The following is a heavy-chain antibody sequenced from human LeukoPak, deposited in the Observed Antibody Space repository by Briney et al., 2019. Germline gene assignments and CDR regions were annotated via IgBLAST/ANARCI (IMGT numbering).Heavy chain of an antibody. V-gene: IGHV3-48*03. CDR2: ITNSGSTI. CDR1: GFTFSSYE. Sequence: GGSLRLSCAASGFTFSSYEMNWVRQAPGKGLEGVSYITNSGSTIYYADSVKGRFTISRDNAKNSLYLQMNSLRAEDTAVYYCAGDENSGGIDYWGQGTLVTVSS. CDR3: AGDENSGGIDY. D-gene: IGHD6-6*01. J-gene: IGHJ4*02.